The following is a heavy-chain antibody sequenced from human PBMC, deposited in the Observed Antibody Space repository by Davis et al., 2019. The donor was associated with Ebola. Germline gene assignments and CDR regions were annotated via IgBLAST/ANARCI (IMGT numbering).Heavy chain of an antibody. V-gene: IGHV3-9*01. Sequence: PGGSLRLSCAASGFTFAAYAMHWVRQAPGKGLEWVSCISWNSGSIGYADSVKGRFTISRDNAKNSLYLQMNSLRAEDTALYYCAKDIDDYYYYGMDVWGQGTTVTVSS. J-gene: IGHJ6*02. CDR1: GFTFAAYA. CDR2: ISWNSGSI. CDR3: AKDIDDYYYYGMDV.